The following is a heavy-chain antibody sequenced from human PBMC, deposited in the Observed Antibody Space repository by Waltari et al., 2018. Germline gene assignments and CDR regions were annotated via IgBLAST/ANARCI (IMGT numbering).Heavy chain of an antibody. D-gene: IGHD6-6*01. CDR2: ISGSGGST. CDR3: AKEREQVVDY. V-gene: IGHV3-23*01. Sequence: EVQLLESGGGLVRPGGSLSLSCAASGFPFSSYAMSWVRQARGKGLEWVSGISGSGGSTYDADSVKGRFTSSRDNSKNTVYLQMNSLRAEDTAVYYCAKEREQVVDYWGQGTLVTVSS. CDR1: GFPFSSYA. J-gene: IGHJ4*02.